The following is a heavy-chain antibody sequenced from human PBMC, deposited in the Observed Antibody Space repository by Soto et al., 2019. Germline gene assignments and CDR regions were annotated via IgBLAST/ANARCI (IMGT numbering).Heavy chain of an antibody. J-gene: IGHJ4*02. D-gene: IGHD1-1*01. CDR3: ARGHLAMATTRYDY. Sequence: SETLSLTCTVSGDSISSSSYYWGWLRQPPGKGLEWIGEINHSGSTNYNPSLKSRVTMSVDTSKNQFSLKLSSVTAADTAVYYCARGHLAMATTRYDYWGQGTLVTVSS. V-gene: IGHV4-39*07. CDR1: GDSISSSSYY. CDR2: INHSGST.